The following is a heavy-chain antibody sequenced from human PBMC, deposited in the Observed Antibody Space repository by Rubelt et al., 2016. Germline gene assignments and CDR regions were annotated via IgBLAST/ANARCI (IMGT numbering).Heavy chain of an antibody. Sequence: RGRSLRLSCAASGFSFDDYAMHWVRQAPGKGLEWVSAISGSGTSTYYADSVKGRFTISRDNNKNTVDLQMNSLRAEDTAEYYCARIGELAGWFDPWGQGTLVTVSS. J-gene: IGHJ5*02. V-gene: IGHV3-9*01. CDR2: ISGSGTST. D-gene: IGHD3-10*01. CDR3: ARIGELAGWFDP. CDR1: GFSFDDYA.